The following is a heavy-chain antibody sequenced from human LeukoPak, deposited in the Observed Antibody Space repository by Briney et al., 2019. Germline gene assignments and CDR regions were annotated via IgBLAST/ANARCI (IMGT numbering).Heavy chain of an antibody. CDR2: IQNDGSDK. D-gene: IGHD6-13*01. Sequence: GGSLRLSCAASGINFRSSGMHWVRQAPGEGLEWVTFIQNDGSDKSSAASVKSRFTISRDNSKNTVYLHMNSLRADDTALYYCAREGGRAAAGRFDYWGQGTLVTVSS. V-gene: IGHV3-30*02. CDR1: GINFRSSG. CDR3: AREGGRAAAGRFDY. J-gene: IGHJ4*02.